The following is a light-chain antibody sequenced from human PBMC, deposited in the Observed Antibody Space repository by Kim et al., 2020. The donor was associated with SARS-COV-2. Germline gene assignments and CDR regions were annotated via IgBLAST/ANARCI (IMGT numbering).Light chain of an antibody. CDR3: QQYHSSPLP. J-gene: IGKJ4*01. CDR1: QSVSSN. V-gene: IGKV3-15*01. CDR2: GAS. Sequence: EIVMTQSPATLSVSPGERVTLSCRASQSVSSNLAWYQQKPGQAPRLLIYGASTRATGIPDRFSGSGSGTDFTLTISRLEPEDFAVYYCQQYHSSPLPFGGGAKVDIK.